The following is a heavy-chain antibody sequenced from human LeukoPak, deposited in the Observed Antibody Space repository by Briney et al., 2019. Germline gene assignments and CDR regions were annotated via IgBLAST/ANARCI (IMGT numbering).Heavy chain of an antibody. CDR2: ISGSGGST. J-gene: IGHJ4*02. CDR1: GFTFSSYR. CDR3: AKDRFSSPMIVVVVAGTIGNIDY. Sequence: GGSLRLSCAASGFTFSSYRMNWVRQAPGKGLEWVSAISGSGGSTYYADSVKGRFTISRDNSKNTLYLQMNSLRAEDTAVYYCAKDRFSSPMIVVVVAGTIGNIDYWGQGTLVTVSS. V-gene: IGHV3-23*01. D-gene: IGHD2-15*01.